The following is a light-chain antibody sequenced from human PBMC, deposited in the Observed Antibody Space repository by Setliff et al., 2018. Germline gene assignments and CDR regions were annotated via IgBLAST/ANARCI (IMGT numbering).Light chain of an antibody. J-gene: IGLJ2*01. CDR1: SSDVGGYNY. Sequence: TQPASVSGSPGQSITISCTGTSSDVGGYNYVSWYQQHPGKAPKLMIYDVRKRPSGVSNRFSGSKSGNTASLTISGLQAEDEADYYCNSYTSSSTMLFGGGTKVTVL. V-gene: IGLV2-14*01. CDR3: NSYTSSSTML. CDR2: DVR.